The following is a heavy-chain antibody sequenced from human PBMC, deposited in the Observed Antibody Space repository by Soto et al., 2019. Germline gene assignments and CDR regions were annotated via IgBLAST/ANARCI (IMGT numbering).Heavy chain of an antibody. CDR3: ARFKGCSGGSCYPYFDY. CDR1: GFTFSSYA. CDR2: ISSDGSNE. V-gene: IGHV3-30-3*01. J-gene: IGHJ4*02. Sequence: QVQLVESGGGVVQPGRSLRLSCAASGFTFSSYAMHWVRQAPGKGLEWVAVISSDGSNEYYAGSVKGRFTISRDNSKNTLYLQMNSLRAADTAVYYCARFKGCSGGSCYPYFDYWGQGTLVTVSS. D-gene: IGHD2-15*01.